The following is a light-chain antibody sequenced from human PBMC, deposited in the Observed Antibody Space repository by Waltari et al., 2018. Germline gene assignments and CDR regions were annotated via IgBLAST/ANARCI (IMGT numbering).Light chain of an antibody. J-gene: IGKJ1*01. V-gene: IGKV1-39*01. Sequence: DIQMTHSPSSLSASVGDSLTIPSRAGQTITNSLNWNQQKPGRAPNLLIYAASSLHSGVPSRFSGTGSGTDFTLTISSLQPEDFATYYCQQTDTTPWTFGQGTRLEIK. CDR3: QQTDTTPWT. CDR1: QTITNS. CDR2: AAS.